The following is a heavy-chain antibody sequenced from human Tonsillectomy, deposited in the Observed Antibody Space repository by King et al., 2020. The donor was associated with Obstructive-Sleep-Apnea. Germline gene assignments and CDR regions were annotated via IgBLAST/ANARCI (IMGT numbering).Heavy chain of an antibody. CDR3: AKDHYDFWSGYSSSAFNI. CDR2: ITGSGGTA. D-gene: IGHD3-3*01. CDR1: GFTFSNYA. J-gene: IGHJ3*02. V-gene: IGHV3-23*04. Sequence: VQLVESGGGLVQPGGSLRLSCAASGFTFSNYAMNWVRQAPGKRLEWVSIITGSGGTAYYADSVKGRFTISRANSKNTVYLEMNSLRAEETAIYYCAKDHYDFWSGYSSSAFNIWGQGTMVSVSS.